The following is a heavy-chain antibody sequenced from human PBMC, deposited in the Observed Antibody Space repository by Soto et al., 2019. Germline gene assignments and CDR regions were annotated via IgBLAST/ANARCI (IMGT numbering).Heavy chain of an antibody. D-gene: IGHD6-6*01. CDR2: IYPGDSDT. V-gene: IGHV5-51*01. J-gene: IGHJ3*02. Sequence: SGESLKISCKGSGYSFTSYWIGWVRQMPGKGLEWMGIIYPGDSDTRYSPSFQGQVTISADKSISTAYLQWSSLKASDTAMYYCAIKSIAARGAFDIWGQGTMVTISS. CDR3: AIKSIAARGAFDI. CDR1: GYSFTSYW.